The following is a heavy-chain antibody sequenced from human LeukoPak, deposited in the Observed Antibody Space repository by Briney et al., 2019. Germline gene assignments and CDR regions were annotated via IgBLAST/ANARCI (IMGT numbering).Heavy chain of an antibody. J-gene: IGHJ5*02. CDR2: FDPEDGET. D-gene: IGHD2-21*01. CDR1: GYTFTSYY. CDR3: AGVFPLSNWFDP. Sequence: GASVKVSCKASGYTFTSYYMHWVRQAPGKGLEWMGGFDPEDGETIYAQKFQGRFTMTEDTSTDTAYMELSSLRSEDTAVYYCAGVFPLSNWFDPWGQGTLVTVSS. V-gene: IGHV1-24*01.